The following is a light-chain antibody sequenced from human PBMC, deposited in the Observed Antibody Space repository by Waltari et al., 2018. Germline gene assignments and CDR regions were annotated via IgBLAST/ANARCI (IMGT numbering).Light chain of an antibody. J-gene: IGKJ5*01. CDR2: DAS. V-gene: IGKV3-11*01. CDR1: QSVGSY. Sequence: EGVLTRSPGTLSLSPGERATLSCRASQSVGSYLAWYQQRPGQAPRLLIYDASNRATDIPARFSGSGSGTDFTLTISSLEPEDFAVYYCHQSSNWPPAFGQGTRLEIK. CDR3: HQSSNWPPA.